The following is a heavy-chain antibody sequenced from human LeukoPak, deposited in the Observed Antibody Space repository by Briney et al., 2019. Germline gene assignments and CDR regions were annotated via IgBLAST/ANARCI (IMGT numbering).Heavy chain of an antibody. CDR2: IYTSGST. CDR1: GGSISSYY. V-gene: IGHV4-4*07. D-gene: IGHD3-10*01. J-gene: IGHJ4*02. Sequence: SETLSLTCTVSGGSISSYYWSWIRQPAGKGLEWIGRIYTSGSTYYNPSLKSRVTISVDTSKNQFSLKLSSVTAADTAVYYCATLRAVRGVITTWGQGTLVTVSS. CDR3: ATLRAVRGVITT.